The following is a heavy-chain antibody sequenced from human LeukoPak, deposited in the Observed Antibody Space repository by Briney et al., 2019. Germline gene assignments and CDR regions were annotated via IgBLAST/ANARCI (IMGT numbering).Heavy chain of an antibody. J-gene: IGHJ4*02. V-gene: IGHV3-23*01. CDR1: GFTFSTYA. D-gene: IGHD2-2*01. CDR2: ISGSGDST. CDR3: AKGGAGYCSSTSCLYYFDY. Sequence: PGGSLRLSCAASGFTFSTYAMNWVRQAPGKGLEWVSTISGSGDSTYYVDSVKGRFTISRDNSKNTLLLQMNSLRAEDTAVYYCAKGGAGYCSSTSCLYYFDYWGQGTLVTVST.